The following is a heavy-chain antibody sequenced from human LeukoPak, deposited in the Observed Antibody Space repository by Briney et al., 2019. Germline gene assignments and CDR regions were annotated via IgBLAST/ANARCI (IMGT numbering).Heavy chain of an antibody. J-gene: IGHJ3*02. V-gene: IGHV4-59*01. CDR1: GGSISTYY. D-gene: IGHD3-22*01. CDR3: ARVWGVTDFYDSRGAFDI. Sequence: SETLSLTCTVSGGSISTYYWSWIRQPPGKGLEWIGYIYYSGSTNYNPSLKSGVSISVDPSKNQFSLKLNSVTAADTAVYYCARVWGVTDFYDSRGAFDIWGQGTMVTVSS. CDR2: IYYSGST.